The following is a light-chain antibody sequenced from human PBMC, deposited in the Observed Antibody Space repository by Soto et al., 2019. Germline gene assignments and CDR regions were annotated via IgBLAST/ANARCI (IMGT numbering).Light chain of an antibody. CDR3: QQYNNWPWYT. V-gene: IGKV3-15*01. CDR1: QSVSSN. J-gene: IGKJ2*01. Sequence: EIVMTESPATLSVSPGERATLSCRASQSVSSNLAWYQQKPGQAPRLLIYGASTRATGIPARFSGSGSGTEFTLTISSLQSEDFAVYYCQQYNNWPWYTFGQGTTVDIK. CDR2: GAS.